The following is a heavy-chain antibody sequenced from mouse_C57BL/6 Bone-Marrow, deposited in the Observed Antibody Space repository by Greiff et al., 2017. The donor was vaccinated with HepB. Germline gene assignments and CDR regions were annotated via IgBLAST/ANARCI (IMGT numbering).Heavy chain of an antibody. J-gene: IGHJ1*03. V-gene: IGHV2-5*01. D-gene: IGHD1-1*01. CDR2: IWRGGST. CDR3: AKLGSSSYWYFDV. Sequence: QVQLQQSGPGLVQPSRSLSITCTVSGFSLTSYGVHWVRQSPGKGLEWLGVIWRGGSTDYNAAFMSRLSITKDNSKSQVFFKMNSLQADDTAIYYCAKLGSSSYWYFDVWGTGTTVTVSS. CDR1: GFSLTSYG.